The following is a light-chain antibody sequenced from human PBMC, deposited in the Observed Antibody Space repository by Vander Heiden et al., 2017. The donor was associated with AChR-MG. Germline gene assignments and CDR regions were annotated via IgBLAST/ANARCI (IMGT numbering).Light chain of an antibody. CDR1: QSVSSY. Sequence: EIVLTQSPATLSLSPRERATLSSRASQSVSSYLAWYQQKPGQAPRLLIYDASNRATGIPARFSGSGSGTDFTLTISSIEPEDFAVYYCQQRSNWPPILTFGPGTKVDIK. J-gene: IGKJ3*01. CDR3: QQRSNWPPILT. V-gene: IGKV3-11*01. CDR2: DAS.